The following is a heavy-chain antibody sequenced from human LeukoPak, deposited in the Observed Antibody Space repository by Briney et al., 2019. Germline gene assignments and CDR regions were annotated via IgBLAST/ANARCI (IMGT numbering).Heavy chain of an antibody. CDR2: ISHSGTT. V-gene: IGHV4/OR15-8*01. Sequence: SETLSLTCGVSGVSISSNNRWSWVRQPPGKGLEWIGEISHSGTTNSNPSLESRVTISVDKSKNQFSLKLTSVTAADTAVYFCARVTGTTPFDYWGHGTLVTVSS. CDR1: GVSISSNNR. D-gene: IGHD1-1*01. CDR3: ARVTGTTPFDY. J-gene: IGHJ4*01.